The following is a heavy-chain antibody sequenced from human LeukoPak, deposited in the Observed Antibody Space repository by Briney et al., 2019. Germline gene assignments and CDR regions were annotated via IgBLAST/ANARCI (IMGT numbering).Heavy chain of an antibody. Sequence: GGSLRLSCAASGFTFDDYAMHWVRQAPGKGLEWVSGISWNSGSIGYADSVKGRFTISRDNAKNSLYPQMNSLRAEDTALYYCAKGVAYYDILTGYYGDLDYWGQGTLVTVSS. CDR3: AKGVAYYDILTGYYGDLDY. CDR2: ISWNSGSI. J-gene: IGHJ4*02. D-gene: IGHD3-9*01. CDR1: GFTFDDYA. V-gene: IGHV3-9*01.